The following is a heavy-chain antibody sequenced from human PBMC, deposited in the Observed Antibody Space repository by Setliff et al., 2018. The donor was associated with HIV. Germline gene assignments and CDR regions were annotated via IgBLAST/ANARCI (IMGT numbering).Heavy chain of an antibody. CDR1: GDSVDRSNFF. Sequence: SETLSLTCTVSGDSVDRSNFFWTWIRQHPGKGLEWIGYIYYSGSATYNPSLKSQASISVDTSRNEFSLKLSSVTAADTAVYYCARDGGLRLGELSSTPQGTFDIWGQGTMVTVSS. V-gene: IGHV4-61*01. D-gene: IGHD3-16*02. CDR2: IYYSGSA. CDR3: ARDGGLRLGELSSTPQGTFDI. J-gene: IGHJ3*02.